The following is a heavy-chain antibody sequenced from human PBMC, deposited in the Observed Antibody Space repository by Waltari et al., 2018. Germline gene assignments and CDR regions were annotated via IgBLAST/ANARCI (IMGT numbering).Heavy chain of an antibody. Sequence: EVQLVESGGGLVQPGGSLRLSCAASGFTVSSNYMSWVRQAPGKGLEWVSVIYSGGSTYYADSVKGRFTISRDNSKNTLYLQMNSLRAEDTAVYYCARDLPGYSSSWAPIDAFDIWGQGTMVTVSS. J-gene: IGHJ3*02. CDR3: ARDLPGYSSSWAPIDAFDI. V-gene: IGHV3-66*02. CDR2: IYSGGST. CDR1: GFTVSSNY. D-gene: IGHD6-13*01.